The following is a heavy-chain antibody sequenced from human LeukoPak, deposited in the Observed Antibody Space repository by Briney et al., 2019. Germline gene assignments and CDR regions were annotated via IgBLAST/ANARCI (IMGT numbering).Heavy chain of an antibody. V-gene: IGHV4-30-4*08. CDR2: IYYSGST. J-gene: IGHJ5*02. D-gene: IGHD2-8*01. CDR1: GGSISSGDYY. Sequence: SETLSLTCTVSGGSISSGDYYWSWIRQPPGKGLEWSVYIYYSGSTYYNPSLKRRVTISVDTSKNQFSLKLSSVTAADTAVYYCARGIVLMVYATGWFDPWGQGTLVTVSS. CDR3: ARGIVLMVYATGWFDP.